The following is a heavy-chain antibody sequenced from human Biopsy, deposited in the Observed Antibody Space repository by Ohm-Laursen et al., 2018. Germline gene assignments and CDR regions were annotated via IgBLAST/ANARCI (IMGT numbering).Heavy chain of an antibody. CDR1: GESFNGYY. J-gene: IGHJ6*02. CDR3: VRGVDYYDPYHYYALDV. CDR2: INHSGRT. V-gene: IGHV4-34*01. Sequence: GTLSLTCAVYGESFNGYYWSWIRQTPGKGLEWIGEINHSGRTNYNPSLKSRVPISVDTSKNQFSLKVRSVTAADTAVYYCVRGVDYYDPYHYYALDVWGRGTTVTVSS. D-gene: IGHD3-22*01.